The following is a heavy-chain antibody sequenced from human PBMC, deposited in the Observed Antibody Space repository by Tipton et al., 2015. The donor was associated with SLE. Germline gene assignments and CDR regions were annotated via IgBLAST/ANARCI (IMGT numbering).Heavy chain of an antibody. CDR2: IYYSGST. CDR1: GGSFSDYY. Sequence: TLSLTCAVYGGSFSDYYWSWIRQHPGKGLEWIGYIYYSGSTYYNPSLKSRVTISVDTSKNQFSLKLSSVTAADTAVYYCAKSMVRGVDAFDIWGQGTMVTVSS. D-gene: IGHD3-10*01. CDR3: AKSMVRGVDAFDI. J-gene: IGHJ3*02. V-gene: IGHV4-31*11.